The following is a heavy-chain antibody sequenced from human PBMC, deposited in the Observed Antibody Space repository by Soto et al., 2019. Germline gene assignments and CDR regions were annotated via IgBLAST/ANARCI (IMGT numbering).Heavy chain of an antibody. CDR2: IYYSGST. CDR3: ARGHPSRSYYDFWSGYFYFDY. V-gene: IGHV4-30-4*01. J-gene: IGHJ4*02. CDR1: GGSISSGDYY. Sequence: SETLSLTCTVSGGSISSGDYYWSWIRQPPGKGLEWIGYIYYSGSTYYNPSLKSRVTISVDTSKNQFSLKLSSVTAADTAVYYCARGHPSRSYYDFWSGYFYFDYWGQGTLVTVSS. D-gene: IGHD3-3*01.